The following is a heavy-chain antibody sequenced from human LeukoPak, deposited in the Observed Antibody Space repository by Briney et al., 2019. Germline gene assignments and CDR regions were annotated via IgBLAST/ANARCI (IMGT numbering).Heavy chain of an antibody. CDR3: AADIAVAGTGY. CDR1: GFTFTSSA. D-gene: IGHD6-19*01. Sequence: SVRVSCKASGFTFTSSAVQWVRQARGQRLEWIGWIVVGGGNTNYAQKFQERVTITRDMSTSTAYMELSSLRSEDTAVYYCAADIAVAGTGYWGQGTLVTVSS. V-gene: IGHV1-58*01. J-gene: IGHJ4*02. CDR2: IVVGGGNT.